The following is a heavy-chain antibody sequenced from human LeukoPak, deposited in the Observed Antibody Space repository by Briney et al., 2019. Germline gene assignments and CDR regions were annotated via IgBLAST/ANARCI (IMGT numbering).Heavy chain of an antibody. CDR3: ARGYSSGSSGY. D-gene: IGHD6-19*01. V-gene: IGHV4-34*01. J-gene: IGHJ4*02. CDR2: INHSGST. Sequence: SETLSLTCAVYGGSFSGYYWSWIRQPPGKGLEWIGEINHSGSTNYNPSLKSRVTISVDTSKNQFSLKLSTVTAADTAVYYCARGYSSGSSGYWGQGTLVTVSS. CDR1: GGSFSGYY.